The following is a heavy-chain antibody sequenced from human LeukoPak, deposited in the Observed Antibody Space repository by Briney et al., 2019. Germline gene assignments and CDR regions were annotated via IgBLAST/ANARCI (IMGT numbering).Heavy chain of an antibody. Sequence: SETLSLTCTVSGGSISSYYWSWIRQPAGKGLEWIGRIYTSGSTNYNPSLKSRVTISVDTTKNQFSLKVSSVTAAEDTAVYYCARDAPGSYFDFWGQGTLVTVSS. V-gene: IGHV4-4*07. CDR1: GGSISSYY. CDR3: ARDAPGSYFDF. J-gene: IGHJ4*02. D-gene: IGHD3-10*01. CDR2: IYTSGST.